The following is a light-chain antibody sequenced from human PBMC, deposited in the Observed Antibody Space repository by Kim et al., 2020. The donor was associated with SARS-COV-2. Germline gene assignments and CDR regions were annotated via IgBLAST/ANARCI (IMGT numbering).Light chain of an antibody. CDR1: KSNIGSNY. Sequence: ELTQPPSASGTPGQRVTISCSGSKSNIGSNYVYWYQQLPGTAPKLLIYRNNQRPSGVPDRFSGSKSGTSASLAISGLRSEDEADYYCAAWDDRMSGPGVFGGGTQLTVL. V-gene: IGLV1-47*01. CDR3: AAWDDRMSGPGV. J-gene: IGLJ3*02. CDR2: RNN.